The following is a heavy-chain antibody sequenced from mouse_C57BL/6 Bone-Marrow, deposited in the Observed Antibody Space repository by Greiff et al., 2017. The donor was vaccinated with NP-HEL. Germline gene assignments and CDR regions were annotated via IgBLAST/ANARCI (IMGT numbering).Heavy chain of an antibody. CDR3: ARFQDTSDYPFAY. CDR1: GYTFTSYW. D-gene: IGHD2-4*01. J-gene: IGHJ3*01. CDR2: IDPSDSYT. V-gene: IGHV1-69*01. Sequence: QVQLQQPGAELVMPGASVKLSCKASGYTFTSYWMHWVKQRPGQGLEWIGEIDPSDSYTNYNQKFKGKSTLTVDKSSSTAYMQLSSLTSEDSAVYYCARFQDTSDYPFAYWGQGTLVTVSA.